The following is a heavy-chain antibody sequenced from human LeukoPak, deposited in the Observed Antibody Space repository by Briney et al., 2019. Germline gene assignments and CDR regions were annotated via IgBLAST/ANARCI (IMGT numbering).Heavy chain of an antibody. J-gene: IGHJ4*02. V-gene: IGHV4-59*01. CDR1: GGSISSYY. D-gene: IGHD2-15*01. CDR2: IYYSGST. CDR3: ARGRYCSGGSCYSD. Sequence: SETLSLTCTVSGGSISSYYWSWIRQPPGKGLEWIGYIYYSGSTNYNPSLKSRVTISVDTSKNQFSLKLGSVTAADTAVYYCARGRYCSGGSCYSDWGQGTLVTVSS.